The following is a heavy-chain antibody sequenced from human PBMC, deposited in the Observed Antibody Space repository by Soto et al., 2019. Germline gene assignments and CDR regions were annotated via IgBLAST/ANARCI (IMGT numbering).Heavy chain of an antibody. CDR3: AADSPESNGWLDY. J-gene: IGHJ4*02. V-gene: IGHV3-15*07. Sequence: GGSLRLSCAASGFIFNYFWVNWVRQAPGKGLEWVARIKSNNDGGTIDYAASVRGRFTISRDDSKNTLYLQMNALKTEDTAVYYCAADSPESNGWLDYWGQGTLVTVSS. CDR1: GFIFNYFW. D-gene: IGHD6-19*01. CDR2: IKSNNDGGTI.